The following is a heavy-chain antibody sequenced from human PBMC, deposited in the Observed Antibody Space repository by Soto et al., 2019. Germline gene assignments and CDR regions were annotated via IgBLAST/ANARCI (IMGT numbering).Heavy chain of an antibody. J-gene: IGHJ6*03. Sequence: SETMSLTCTVSGGSISSYYWSWIRQPPGKGLEWIGYIYYSGSTNYNPSLKSRVTISVDTSKNQFSLKLSSVTAADTAVYYCARSPPNYYYYYMDVWGKGTTVTVSS. CDR3: ARSPPNYYYYYMDV. CDR2: IYYSGST. CDR1: GGSISSYY. V-gene: IGHV4-59*08.